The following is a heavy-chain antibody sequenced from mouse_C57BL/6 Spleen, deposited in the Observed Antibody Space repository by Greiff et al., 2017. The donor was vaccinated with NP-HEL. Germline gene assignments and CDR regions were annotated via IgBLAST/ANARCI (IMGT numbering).Heavy chain of an antibody. CDR1: GYTFTDYY. D-gene: IGHD2-4*01. V-gene: IGHV1-75*01. Sequence: QVHVKQSGPELVKPGASVKISCKASGYTFTDYYINWVKQRPGQGLEWIGWIFPGSGSTYYNEKFKGKATLTVDKSSSTAYMLRSSLTSEDSAVYFCARQAGDYGGWFAYWGQGTLVTVSA. J-gene: IGHJ3*01. CDR3: ARQAGDYGGWFAY. CDR2: IFPGSGST.